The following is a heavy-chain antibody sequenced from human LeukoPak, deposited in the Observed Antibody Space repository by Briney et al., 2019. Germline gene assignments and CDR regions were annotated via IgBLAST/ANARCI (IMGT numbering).Heavy chain of an antibody. J-gene: IGHJ4*02. CDR2: IYYSGST. Sequence: PSETLSLTCTVSGGSISSSSYYWGWIRQPPGKGLEWIGSIYYSGSTYYNPSLKSRVTISVDTSKNQFSLKLSSVTAADTAVYYCAADQTIAAAGTYYFDYWGQGTLVTVSS. V-gene: IGHV4-39*01. CDR3: AADQTIAAAGTYYFDY. CDR1: GGSISSSSYY. D-gene: IGHD6-13*01.